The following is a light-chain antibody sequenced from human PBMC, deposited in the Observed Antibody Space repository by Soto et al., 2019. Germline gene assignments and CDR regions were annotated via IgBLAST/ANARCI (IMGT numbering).Light chain of an antibody. CDR2: DAS. J-gene: IGKJ2*01. Sequence: EIVLTQSPATLSLSPGERATLSCRASQSVSSYLAWYQQKPGQAPRLLIYDASNRATGIPARFSGSGSGTEFTLTISSLQSEDSAVYYCQQHNNWPPYTFGQGTKVDIK. CDR3: QQHNNWPPYT. V-gene: IGKV3-11*01. CDR1: QSVSSY.